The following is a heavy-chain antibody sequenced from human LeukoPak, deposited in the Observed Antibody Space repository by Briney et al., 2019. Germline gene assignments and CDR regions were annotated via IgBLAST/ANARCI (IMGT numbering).Heavy chain of an antibody. J-gene: IGHJ6*02. V-gene: IGHV4-34*01. CDR1: GGSFSGYY. CDR2: INHSGST. D-gene: IGHD2-15*01. CDR3: ARHGVGLVAATYYGMDV. Sequence: PSETLSLTCAVYGGSFSGYYWSWIRQPPGKGLEWIGEINHSGSTYYNPSLKSRVTISVDTSKNQFSLKLSSVTAADTAVYYCARHGVGLVAATYYGMDVWGQGTTVTVSS.